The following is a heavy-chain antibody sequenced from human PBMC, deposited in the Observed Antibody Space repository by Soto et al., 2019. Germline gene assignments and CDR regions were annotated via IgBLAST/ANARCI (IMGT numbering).Heavy chain of an antibody. CDR2: LSPYSGNT. J-gene: IGHJ6*02. CDR3: AMVDNYVTPTPQHV. D-gene: IGHD3-16*01. CDR1: GYIFVNYG. Sequence: QVQLVQSGDEVRKPGSSVTVSCKSSGYIFVNYGIAWVRQAPGHGLEWMGWLSPYSGNTHYASKVQGRLTMTTDTSTSTAYMDLGSLTSDDTAVYYFAMVDNYVTPTPQHVWRQGTTVTVSS. V-gene: IGHV1-18*01.